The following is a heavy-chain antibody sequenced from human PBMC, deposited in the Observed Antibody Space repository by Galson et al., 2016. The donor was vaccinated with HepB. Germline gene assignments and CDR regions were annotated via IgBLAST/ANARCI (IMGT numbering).Heavy chain of an antibody. CDR1: GFVFHEFA. V-gene: IGHV3-9*01. D-gene: IGHD1-14*01. CDR2: IGWNSGNS. CDR3: VKATLASVTGRDAFDL. J-gene: IGHJ3*01. Sequence: SLRLSCAASGFVFHEFAIHWVRQVPGKGLQWVSGIGWNSGNSAYEDPVKGRFTISRDNGKSSLYLQMDSLRAEDTAVYYCVKATLASVTGRDAFDLWGQGTMVTVSS.